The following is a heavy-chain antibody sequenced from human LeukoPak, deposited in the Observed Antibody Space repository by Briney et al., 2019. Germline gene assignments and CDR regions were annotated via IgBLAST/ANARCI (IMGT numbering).Heavy chain of an antibody. CDR2: INHSGST. D-gene: IGHD3-10*01. V-gene: IGHV4-34*01. CDR3: ARDPGSGSFKSFDY. CDR1: GGSFSGYY. J-gene: IGHJ4*02. Sequence: SETLSLTCAVYGGSFSGYYWSWIRQPPGKGLEWIGEINHSGSTNYNPSLKSRVTISVDTSKNQFSMKLSSVTAADTAVYYCARDPGSGSFKSFDYWGQGTLVTVSS.